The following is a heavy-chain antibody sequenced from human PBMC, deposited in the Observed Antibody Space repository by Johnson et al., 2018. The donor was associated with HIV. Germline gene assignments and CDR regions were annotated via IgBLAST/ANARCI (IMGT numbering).Heavy chain of an antibody. CDR2: ISYDGSNK. CDR3: AKSIDAAADDAFDI. Sequence: QVQLVESGGGLVQPGGSLRLSCAASGFTFSDYYMSWIRQAPGKGLEWVAVISYDGSNKYYADSVKGRFTISRDNSKNTLYLQMNSLRAEDTALYYCAKSIDAAADDAFDIWGQGTMVTVSS. J-gene: IGHJ3*02. CDR1: GFTFSDYY. D-gene: IGHD6-13*01. V-gene: IGHV3-30*18.